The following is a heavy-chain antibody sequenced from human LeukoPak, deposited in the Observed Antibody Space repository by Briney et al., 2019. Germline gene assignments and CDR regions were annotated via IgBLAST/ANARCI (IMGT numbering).Heavy chain of an antibody. D-gene: IGHD4-17*01. V-gene: IGHV3-66*03. CDR2: VYPSGTT. Sequence: GGSLRLSCAASGLTVANDYMCWVRQAPGKGLEWVSVVYPSGTTYYADSVKGRFTISRDNSKNTLYLQMNSLRAEDTAVYYCGKYSDYGDYLDWFDPWGQGTLVTVSS. CDR3: GKYSDYGDYLDWFDP. CDR1: GLTVANDY. J-gene: IGHJ5*02.